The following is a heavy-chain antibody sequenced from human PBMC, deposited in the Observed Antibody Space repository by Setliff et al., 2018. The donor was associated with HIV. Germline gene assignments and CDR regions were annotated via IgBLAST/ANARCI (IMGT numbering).Heavy chain of an antibody. CDR1: GYTFTSYS. Sequence: ASVKVSCKASGYTFTSYSINWVRQAPGQGLEWMGRINPNNGHTNFAQKFQGRVTMTTDTSTSTVYMELRSLRSDDTAVYYCAKGGFLEWSEYYYYYSYMDVWGKGTTVTVSS. J-gene: IGHJ6*03. V-gene: IGHV1-18*01. CDR3: AKGGFLEWSEYYYYYSYMDV. CDR2: INPNNGHT. D-gene: IGHD3-3*01.